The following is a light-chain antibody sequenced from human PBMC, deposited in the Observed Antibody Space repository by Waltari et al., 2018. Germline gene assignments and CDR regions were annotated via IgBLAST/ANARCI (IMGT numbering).Light chain of an antibody. CDR1: KRLVHSDGNTH. J-gene: IGKJ2*01. CDR2: RVS. CDR3: MQGTHWPYT. V-gene: IGKV2-30*02. Sequence: DVVMTQSPLSLPVTLGQPASIPCKSSKRLVHSDGNTHLNWFHQRPGQSPRRLIYRVSNRDPGVPDRFSGGGSGTDFTLKISRVEAEDVGVYYCMQGTHWPYTFGQGTRLDIK.